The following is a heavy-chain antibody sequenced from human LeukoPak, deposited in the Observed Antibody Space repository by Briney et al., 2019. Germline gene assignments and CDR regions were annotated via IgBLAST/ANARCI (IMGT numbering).Heavy chain of an antibody. CDR1: GFTFNNYA. J-gene: IGHJ6*03. Sequence: GVSLRLSSAASGFTFNNYAMSWVRQARGKGLEWVSVITSGGSGTYYAGSVRGRYTTSRDNSKNTLYLQMNSLRAEDTAVYYCAKDIARYGSGSYYSTRYYYHMDVWGKGTTVTVSS. CDR3: AKDIARYGSGSYYSTRYYYHMDV. D-gene: IGHD3-10*01. V-gene: IGHV3-23*01. CDR2: ITSGGSGT.